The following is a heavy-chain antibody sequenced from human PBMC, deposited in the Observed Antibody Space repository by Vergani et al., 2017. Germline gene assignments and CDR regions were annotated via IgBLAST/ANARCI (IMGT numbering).Heavy chain of an antibody. J-gene: IGHJ4*02. CDR1: GFNFSSYS. CDR2: ISSDSSSI. V-gene: IGHV3-48*02. Sequence: EVQLVDSGGGLVQPGGSLRLSCAASGFNFSSYSMQWFRQAPGKGPEWISYISSDSSSINYADSVKGRFTISRDNAKRSLYLQMHSLRDEDTALYYCVRGAVDYWGQGTPVTVSS. CDR3: VRGAVDY.